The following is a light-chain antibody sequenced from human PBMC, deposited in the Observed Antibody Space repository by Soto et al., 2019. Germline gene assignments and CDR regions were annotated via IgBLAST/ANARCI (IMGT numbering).Light chain of an antibody. CDR1: SSDVGGYNF. V-gene: IGLV2-14*01. CDR3: SSYPSSSTIGV. CDR2: DVS. Sequence: QSVLTQPASLSGSPGQSITISCTGTSSDVGGYNFVSWYQQHPGKAPKLMIYDVSNRPSGVSTRFSGSKSGNTASLTISGLQAEDEAEYYCSSYPSSSTIGVFGGGTKLTVL. J-gene: IGLJ3*02.